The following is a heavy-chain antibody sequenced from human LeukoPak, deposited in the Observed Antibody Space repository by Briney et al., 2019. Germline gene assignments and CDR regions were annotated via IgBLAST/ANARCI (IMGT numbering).Heavy chain of an antibody. D-gene: IGHD6-13*01. Sequence: GGSLRLSCAASGFTFSNYAMSWVRQAPGKGLEWVSVISGNGGSTYCADSVKGRFTISRDNSKNTLYLQMNSLRGEDTAVYYCASEGIAAAADIWGQGTMVTVSS. CDR1: GFTFSNYA. J-gene: IGHJ3*02. CDR2: ISGNGGST. CDR3: ASEGIAAAADI. V-gene: IGHV3-23*01.